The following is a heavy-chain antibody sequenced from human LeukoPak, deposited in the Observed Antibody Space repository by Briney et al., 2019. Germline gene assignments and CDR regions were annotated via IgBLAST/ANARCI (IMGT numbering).Heavy chain of an antibody. CDR2: IDLSGGST. Sequence: GGSLRLSCAASGFTFDDYGMSWVRQAPGKGLEWVSAIDLSGGSTGYADSVKGRFTISRDNAKNSLFLQMSSLRAEDTALYYCARKSRRISWRDCFPFWGQGTPVTVSS. CDR1: GFTFDDYG. J-gene: IGHJ4*02. D-gene: IGHD6-13*01. CDR3: ARKSRRISWRDCFPF. V-gene: IGHV3-20*04.